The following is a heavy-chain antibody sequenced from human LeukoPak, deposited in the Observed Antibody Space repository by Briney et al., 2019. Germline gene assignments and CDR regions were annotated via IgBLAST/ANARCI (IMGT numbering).Heavy chain of an antibody. CDR3: ARHYYDSSGYYLSEPFDY. V-gene: IGHV1-2*02. CDR1: GYTFTGYY. D-gene: IGHD3-22*01. Sequence: ASVKVSCKASGYTFTGYYMHWVRQAPGQGLEWMGWINPSSGGTNYAQKFQGRVTMTRDTSISTAYMELSRLRSDDTAVYYCARHYYDSSGYYLSEPFDYWGQGTLVTVSS. J-gene: IGHJ4*02. CDR2: INPSSGGT.